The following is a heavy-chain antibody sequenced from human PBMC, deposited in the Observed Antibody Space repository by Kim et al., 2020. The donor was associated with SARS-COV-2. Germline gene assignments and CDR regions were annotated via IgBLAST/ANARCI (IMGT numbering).Heavy chain of an antibody. J-gene: IGHJ4*02. Sequence: YGGSGKGRFTIARDNSKNTLYLQMNSLGAEDTAVYYCAKDLITFGGVIDYWGQGTLVTVSS. V-gene: IGHV3-30*02. CDR3: AKDLITFGGVIDY. D-gene: IGHD3-16*01.